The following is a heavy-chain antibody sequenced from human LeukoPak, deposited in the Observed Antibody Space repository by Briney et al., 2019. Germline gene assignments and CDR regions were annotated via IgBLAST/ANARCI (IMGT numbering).Heavy chain of an antibody. V-gene: IGHV3-21*01. D-gene: IGHD1-7*01. CDR2: ISSSSSYI. CDR1: GLTFSSYS. J-gene: IGHJ6*03. Sequence: GSLRLSCAASGLTFSSYSMNWGRQAPGKGLEWVSSISSSSSYIYYADAVKGGFTISRDNAKNSLYLQINSLRAEDTAVYYCARDRGRNWNYLSWVYYYMDVWGKGTTVTVSS. CDR3: ARDRGRNWNYLSWVYYYMDV.